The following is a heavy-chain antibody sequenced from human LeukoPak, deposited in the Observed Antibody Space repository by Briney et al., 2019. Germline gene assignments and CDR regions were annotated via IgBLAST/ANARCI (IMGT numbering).Heavy chain of an antibody. Sequence: GGSLRLSCAASGFTFSSYSMNWVRQAPGKGLEWVSSISSSSSYIYYADSVKGRFTISRDNAKNSLYLQMNSLRAEDTAVYYCAGGGITMVQGVIIGWGQGTLVTVSS. J-gene: IGHJ4*02. CDR2: ISSSSSYI. CDR3: AGGGITMVQGVIIG. CDR1: GFTFSSYS. D-gene: IGHD3-10*01. V-gene: IGHV3-21*01.